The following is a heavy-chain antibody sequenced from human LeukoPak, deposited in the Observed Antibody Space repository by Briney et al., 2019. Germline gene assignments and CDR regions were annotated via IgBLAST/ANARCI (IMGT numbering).Heavy chain of an antibody. CDR1: GFTFSSYE. V-gene: IGHV3-48*03. J-gene: IGHJ4*02. CDR2: ISSSGSTI. Sequence: GGSLRLSCAASGFTFSSYEMNWVRQAPGKGLEWVSYISSSGSTIYYADSVKGRFTISRDNAKNSLYLQMNSLRAEDTAVYYCAKDSVTTVTDGGYFDFWGQGTLVTVSS. CDR3: AKDSVTTVTDGGYFDF. D-gene: IGHD4-11*01.